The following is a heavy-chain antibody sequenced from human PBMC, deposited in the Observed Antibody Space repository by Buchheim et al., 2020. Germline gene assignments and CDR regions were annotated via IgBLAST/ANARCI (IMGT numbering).Heavy chain of an antibody. D-gene: IGHD6-6*01. CDR2: INIDGSTT. CDR1: GFTFSSYW. Sequence: EVQLVESGGGLVQPGGSLRLSCAASGFTFSSYWMHWVRQAPGKGLVWVSYINIDGSTTSSADSVKGRFTISRDHSKNTIYLQMNRLRAEDTAVYYCARALATRPSPPDLWGQGTL. J-gene: IGHJ4*02. V-gene: IGHV3-74*01. CDR3: ARALATRPSPPDL.